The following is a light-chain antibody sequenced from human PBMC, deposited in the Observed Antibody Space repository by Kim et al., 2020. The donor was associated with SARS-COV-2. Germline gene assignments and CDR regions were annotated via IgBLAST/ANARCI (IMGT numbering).Light chain of an antibody. Sequence: AAVGDRVTITCRASQDSNNSLAWYQQKPGKAPQLLIYAASTLQRGVPSRFSGSGSGTKFTLTISSLQTEDVATYYCQQYNSAPWTFGPGTKVDIK. V-gene: IGKV1-27*01. J-gene: IGKJ1*01. CDR1: QDSNNS. CDR3: QQYNSAPWT. CDR2: AAS.